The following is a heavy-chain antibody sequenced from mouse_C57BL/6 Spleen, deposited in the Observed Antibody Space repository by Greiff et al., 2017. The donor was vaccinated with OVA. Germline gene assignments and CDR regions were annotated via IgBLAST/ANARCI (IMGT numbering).Heavy chain of an antibody. CDR1: GYTFTDYY. V-gene: IGHV1-26*01. Sequence: EVQLQQSGPELVKPGASVKISCKASGYTFTDYYMNWVKQSHGKSLEWIGDINPNNGGTSYNQKFKGKATLTVDKSSSTAYMELRSLTSEDSAVYYCARGPIYYGKGNAMDYWGQGTSVTVSS. D-gene: IGHD2-1*01. CDR2: INPNNGGT. CDR3: ARGPIYYGKGNAMDY. J-gene: IGHJ4*01.